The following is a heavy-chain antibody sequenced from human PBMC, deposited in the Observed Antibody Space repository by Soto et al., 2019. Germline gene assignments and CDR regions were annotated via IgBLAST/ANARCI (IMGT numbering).Heavy chain of an antibody. CDR3: TTARGTYGAEYFQH. V-gene: IGHV3-15*01. D-gene: IGHD4-17*01. CDR2: IKSKTDGGTT. Sequence: PGGSLRLSCAASGFTFTNAWMSWVRQAPGKGLEWVGRIKSKTDGGTTDYAAPVKGRFTISRDDSKNTLYLQMNSLKTEDTAVYYCTTARGTYGAEYFQHWGQGTLVIVSS. CDR1: GFTFTNAW. J-gene: IGHJ1*01.